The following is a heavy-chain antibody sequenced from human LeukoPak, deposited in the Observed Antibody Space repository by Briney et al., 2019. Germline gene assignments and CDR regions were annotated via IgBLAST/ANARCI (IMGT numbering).Heavy chain of an antibody. CDR2: MNPNSGNT. Sequence: ASVKVSCKASGYTFTSYDINWVRQATGQGLEWMGWMNPNSGNTGYARKFQGRVTMTRNTSISTAYMELSSLRSEDTAVYYCARGVGCSGGSCYHYYMDVWGKGTTVTVSS. D-gene: IGHD2-15*01. CDR3: ARGVGCSGGSCYHYYMDV. CDR1: GYTFTSYD. J-gene: IGHJ6*03. V-gene: IGHV1-8*01.